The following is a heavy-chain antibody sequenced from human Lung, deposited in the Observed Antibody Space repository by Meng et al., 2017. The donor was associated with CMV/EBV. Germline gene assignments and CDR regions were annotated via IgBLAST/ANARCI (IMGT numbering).Heavy chain of an antibody. CDR2: ITASGGST. CDR1: EFTFSNYA. CDR3: AKAFSASWYREYYDY. V-gene: IGHV3-23*01. D-gene: IGHD6-13*01. Sequence: LTXAASEFTFSNYAMSWVRQAPGRGLEWVSAITASGGSTYYTDSVKGRFTVSRDNSKNTLYLQMNNLRAEDTAVFYCAKAFSASWYREYYDYWGQGXLVTVSS. J-gene: IGHJ4*02.